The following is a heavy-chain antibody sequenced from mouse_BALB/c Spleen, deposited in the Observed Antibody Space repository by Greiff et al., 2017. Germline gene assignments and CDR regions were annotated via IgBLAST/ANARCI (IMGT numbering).Heavy chain of an antibody. Sequence: EVKVVESGGGLVKPGGSLKLSCAASGFTFSSYAMSWVRQTPEKRLEWVASISSGGSTYYPDSVKGRFTISRDNARNILYLQMSSLRSEDTAMYYCARSYYRYDYFDYWGQGTTLTVSS. V-gene: IGHV5-6-5*01. D-gene: IGHD2-14*01. CDR1: GFTFSSYA. J-gene: IGHJ2*01. CDR2: ISSGGST. CDR3: ARSYYRYDYFDY.